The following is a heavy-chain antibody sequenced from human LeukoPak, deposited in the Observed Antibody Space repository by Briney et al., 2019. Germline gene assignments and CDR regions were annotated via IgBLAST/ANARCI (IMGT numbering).Heavy chain of an antibody. CDR3: ARATSTGYFYFDS. V-gene: IGHV4-59*01. Sequence: SETLSLTCTVYGGSNCPYYWSWMRQPPGKRLEWIGYIYYSGSTNYNPSLKSRVTMSVDTSKNQFSLKVNSVTAADTAVYYCARATSTGYFYFDSWGQGTLVTVSS. J-gene: IGHJ4*02. CDR2: IYYSGST. CDR1: GGSNCPYY. D-gene: IGHD3-22*01.